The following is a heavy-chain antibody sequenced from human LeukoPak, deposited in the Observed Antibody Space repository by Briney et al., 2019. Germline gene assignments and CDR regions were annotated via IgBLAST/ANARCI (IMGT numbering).Heavy chain of an antibody. J-gene: IGHJ6*03. CDR2: IYTSGST. D-gene: IGHD4-11*01. CDR1: GGSISSYY. Sequence: SETLSLTCTVSGGSISSYYWSWIRQPAGKGLEWIGRIYTSGSTNYNPSLKSRVTMSVDTSKNQFSLKLSSVTAADTAVYYCTRDYSNYYYYYYMDVWGKGTTVTVSS. V-gene: IGHV4-4*07. CDR3: TRDYSNYYYYYYMDV.